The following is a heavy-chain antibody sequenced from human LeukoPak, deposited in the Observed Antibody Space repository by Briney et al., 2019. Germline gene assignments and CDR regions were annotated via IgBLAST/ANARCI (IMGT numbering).Heavy chain of an antibody. CDR1: GGSFSGYY. D-gene: IGHD3-16*01. Sequence: SETLSLTCAVYGGSFSGYYWSWIRQPPGKGLEWIGEINHSGSTNYNPSLKSRVTISVDTSKNQFSLKLSSVTAADTAVYYCARFMITFGGVKLFDYWGQGTLVTVSS. V-gene: IGHV4-34*01. CDR3: ARFMITFGGVKLFDY. J-gene: IGHJ4*02. CDR2: INHSGST.